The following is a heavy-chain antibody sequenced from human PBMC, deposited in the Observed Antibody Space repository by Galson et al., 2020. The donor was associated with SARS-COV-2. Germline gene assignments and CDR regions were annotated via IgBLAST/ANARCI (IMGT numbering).Heavy chain of an antibody. V-gene: IGHV4-61*02. D-gene: IGHD6-19*01. CDR3: AAGPVAGTGE. CDR1: DGSISGTNYY. CDR2: IHSSGIP. J-gene: IGHJ4*02. Sequence: SQTLSLTCAVSDGSISGTNYYWTWIRQPAGKGLEWIGRIHSSGIPNYNPSLKSRVTISVDTSKNQFSLRLTSVTAADTAVYYCAAGPVAGTGEWGQGTLVTVS.